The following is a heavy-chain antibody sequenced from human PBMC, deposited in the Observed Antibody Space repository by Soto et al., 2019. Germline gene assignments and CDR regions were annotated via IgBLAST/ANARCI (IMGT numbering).Heavy chain of an antibody. J-gene: IGHJ4*02. Sequence: ASVKVSCKTSGYTFNTYDIIWVRQAPGQGLEWMGWISAYNGGTNYAQKFHDRLTMTTDTSTSTAYMELRSLRSDDTAVYFYARATNSSNLDYWGQGTLVTVSS. D-gene: IGHD2-8*01. CDR1: GYTFNTYD. CDR3: ARATNSSNLDY. V-gene: IGHV1-18*01. CDR2: ISAYNGGT.